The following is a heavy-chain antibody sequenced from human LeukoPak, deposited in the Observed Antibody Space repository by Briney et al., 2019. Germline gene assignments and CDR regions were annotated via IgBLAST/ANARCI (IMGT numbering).Heavy chain of an antibody. CDR1: GGSISSYY. Sequence: PSETLSLTCTVSGGSISSYYWSWIRQPPGKGLEWIGYIYYSGSTNYNPSLKRRVTISVDTSKNQFSLRLSSVTAADTAVYYCARGGYDILTVDYWGQGTLVTVSS. J-gene: IGHJ4*02. D-gene: IGHD3-9*01. CDR2: IYYSGST. V-gene: IGHV4-59*01. CDR3: ARGGYDILTVDY.